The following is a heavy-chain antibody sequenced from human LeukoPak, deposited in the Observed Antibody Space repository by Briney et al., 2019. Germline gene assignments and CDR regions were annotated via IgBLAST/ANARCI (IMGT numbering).Heavy chain of an antibody. CDR3: ARRRDDSSGYYDYYFDY. J-gene: IGHJ4*02. D-gene: IGHD3-22*01. CDR2: INHSGST. Sequence: SETLSLTCAVYGGSFSGYYWSWIRQPPGKGLEWIGEINHSGSTNYNPSLKSRVTISVDTSKNQFSLKLSSVTAADTAVYYCARRRDDSSGYYDYYFDYWGQGTLVTVSS. V-gene: IGHV4-34*01. CDR1: GGSFSGYY.